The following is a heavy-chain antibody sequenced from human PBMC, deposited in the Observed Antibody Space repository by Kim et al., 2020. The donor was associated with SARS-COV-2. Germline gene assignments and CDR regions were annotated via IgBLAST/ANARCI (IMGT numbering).Heavy chain of an antibody. V-gene: IGHV3-33*01. CDR1: GFTFRNYG. J-gene: IGHJ4*02. D-gene: IGHD2-8*01. Sequence: GGSLRLSCTASGFTFRNYGMHWVRQAPGKGLEWVAVIWYDGSQKYYGDSVKGRFTISRDNSKNTVYLQVNSPRAEDTAVYFCARNSDALGVVYWGQRTLVTVSS. CDR3: ARNSDALGVVY. CDR2: IWYDGSQK.